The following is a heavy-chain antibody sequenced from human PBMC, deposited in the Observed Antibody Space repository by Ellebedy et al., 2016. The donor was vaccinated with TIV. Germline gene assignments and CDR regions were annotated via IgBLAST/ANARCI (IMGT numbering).Heavy chain of an antibody. Sequence: GESLKISCAASGFTFSDYYMSWIRQAPGKGLEWVSYISTSGSTIHYADPVKGRFTISRDNAKNSLYLQMNTLRAEDTAVYYCATSGYSSSWLFRGMDVWGQGTTVTVSS. CDR2: ISTSGSTI. CDR1: GFTFSDYY. CDR3: ATSGYSSSWLFRGMDV. J-gene: IGHJ6*02. V-gene: IGHV3-11*01. D-gene: IGHD6-13*01.